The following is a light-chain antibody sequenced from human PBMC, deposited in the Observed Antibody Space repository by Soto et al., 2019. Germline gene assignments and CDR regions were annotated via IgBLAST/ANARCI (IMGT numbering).Light chain of an antibody. CDR1: SSDVGDYEH. V-gene: IGLV2-18*02. J-gene: IGLJ3*02. CDR2: DVT. CDR3: CSYAGSSTWV. Sequence: QSALTQPPSVSGSPGQSVTISCTVTSSDVGDYEHVSWYQQAPGTAPKLIIFDVTNRPSGVPDRFSGSKSGNTPSLTIFGLQAEDEADYYCCSYAGSSTWVFGGGTKVTVL.